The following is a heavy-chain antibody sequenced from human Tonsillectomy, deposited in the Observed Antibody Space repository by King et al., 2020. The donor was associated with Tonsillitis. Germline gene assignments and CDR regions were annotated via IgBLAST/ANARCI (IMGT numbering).Heavy chain of an antibody. CDR3: ARDMVRGLIPPFDY. CDR1: GDSISDYY. D-gene: IGHD3-10*01. Sequence: QLQESGPGLVKPSETLSLTCTVSGDSISDYYWSWIRQPAGKGLEWIGRIYTSGNTNYNPSLQSRVTMSVDTSKNQFSLRLSSVTAADTAVYFCARDMVRGLIPPFDYWGQGTLVTVSS. CDR2: IYTSGNT. J-gene: IGHJ4*02. V-gene: IGHV4-4*07.